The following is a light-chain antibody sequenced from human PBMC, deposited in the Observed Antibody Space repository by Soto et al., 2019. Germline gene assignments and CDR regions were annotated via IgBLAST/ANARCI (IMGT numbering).Light chain of an antibody. Sequence: EIVRTHSPSTLSVSPGERVTLSCRASQSVDINLAWYQQKPGQAPRLLIYGASIRATGIPDRFSGSGSETDFTLTVNRLEPEDFAVYYCQQYESLPITFGQGTRLEI. J-gene: IGKJ5*01. CDR1: QSVDIN. CDR2: GAS. CDR3: QQYESLPIT. V-gene: IGKV3D-15*01.